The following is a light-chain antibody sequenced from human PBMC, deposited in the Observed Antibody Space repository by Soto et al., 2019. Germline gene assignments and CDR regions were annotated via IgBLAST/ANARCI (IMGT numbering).Light chain of an antibody. J-gene: IGKJ4*01. CDR1: QSVSSNY. V-gene: IGKV3-20*01. CDR2: GAS. CDR3: EQYYSSPLT. Sequence: EIVLTQSPGTLSLSPGERATLSCRASQSVSSNYLAWYQQKPGQAPRLLHYGASSRATGIPDRFSGSGSGTDFTLTISRLEPEDFAVYHCEQYYSSPLTFGGGTKVEIK.